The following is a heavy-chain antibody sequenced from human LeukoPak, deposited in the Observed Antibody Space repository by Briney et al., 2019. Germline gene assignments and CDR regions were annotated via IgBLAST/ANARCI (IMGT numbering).Heavy chain of an antibody. D-gene: IGHD6-6*01. J-gene: IGHJ4*02. CDR2: INPSGGST. Sequence: ASVKVSCEASGYTFTSYYMHWVRQAPGQGLEWMGIINPSGGSTSYAQKFQGRVTMTRDTSTSTVYMELSSLRSEDTAVYYCAREGIAARPLDYWGQGTLVTVSS. CDR1: GYTFTSYY. CDR3: AREGIAARPLDY. V-gene: IGHV1-46*01.